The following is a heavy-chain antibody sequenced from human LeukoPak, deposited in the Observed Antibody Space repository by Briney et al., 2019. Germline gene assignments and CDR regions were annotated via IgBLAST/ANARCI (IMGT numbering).Heavy chain of an antibody. V-gene: IGHV1-2*02. Sequence: ASVKVSCKASGDTFTGYYMHWVRQAPGQGLEWMGWINPNSGGTNYAQKFQGRVTMTRDTSISTAYMELSRLRSDDTAVYYCARDRYYYDSSGYSALDYWGQGTLVTVSS. D-gene: IGHD3-22*01. CDR2: INPNSGGT. CDR3: ARDRYYYDSSGYSALDY. CDR1: GDTFTGYY. J-gene: IGHJ4*02.